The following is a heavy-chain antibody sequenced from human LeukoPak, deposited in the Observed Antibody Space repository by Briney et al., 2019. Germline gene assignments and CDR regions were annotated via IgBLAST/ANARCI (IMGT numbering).Heavy chain of an antibody. CDR1: GLTFSSYS. D-gene: IGHD5-18*01. Sequence: AGGSLRLSCAASGLTFSSYSMNWVRQAPGKGLEWVSYISSSSSTIYYADSVKGRFTISRDNAKNSLYLQMNSLRAEDTAVYYCARDLHSYGYWGQGSLVTVSS. CDR3: ARDLHSYGY. CDR2: ISSSSSTI. V-gene: IGHV3-48*01. J-gene: IGHJ4*02.